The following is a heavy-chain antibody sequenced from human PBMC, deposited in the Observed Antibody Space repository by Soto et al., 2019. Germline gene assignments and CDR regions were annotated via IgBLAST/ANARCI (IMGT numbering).Heavy chain of an antibody. CDR1: GDTLSRYT. D-gene: IGHD2-8*01. CDR3: ARVRRDGDNVSLYYLDN. Sequence: QVQLVQSGAEVKKPGSSVKVSCTASGDTLSRYTISWVRQVPGQGLDWMGGIITIFGSVTYAQKFKDRVTITADKSANKAYMELTSVRSEDTAVYYCARVRRDGDNVSLYYLDNWGQGILVTVSS. CDR2: IITIFGSV. J-gene: IGHJ4*02. V-gene: IGHV1-69*06.